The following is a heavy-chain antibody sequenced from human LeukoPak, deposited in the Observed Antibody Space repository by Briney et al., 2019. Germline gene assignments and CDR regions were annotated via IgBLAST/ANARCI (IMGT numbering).Heavy chain of an antibody. Sequence: GGSLRLSCVTSGFSFSNYGMHWVRQAPGKGLEWAAVISHDGSEKYYADPVKGRFTISRDNSKNTLYLQMNSLRAEDTAVYYCARGVDYYENSGTIDYWGQGTLVTVSS. CDR2: ISHDGSEK. CDR1: GFSFSNYG. CDR3: ARGVDYYENSGTIDY. V-gene: IGHV3-30*03. J-gene: IGHJ4*02. D-gene: IGHD3-22*01.